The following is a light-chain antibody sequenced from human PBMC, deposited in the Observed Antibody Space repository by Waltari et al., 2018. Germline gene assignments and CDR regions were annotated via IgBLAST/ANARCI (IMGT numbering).Light chain of an antibody. V-gene: IGLV3-21*04. CDR1: NIGSKS. J-gene: IGLJ2*01. CDR3: QVWDGSSDHSVV. Sequence: SYVLTQPPSVSVAPGKTAKITCGGNNIGSKSVHWYQQKPGQAPVLVINYDSDRPSGIPARASGSNSGNTATLTISRVEAGDEADYYCQVWDGSSDHSVVFGGGTKLTVL. CDR2: YDS.